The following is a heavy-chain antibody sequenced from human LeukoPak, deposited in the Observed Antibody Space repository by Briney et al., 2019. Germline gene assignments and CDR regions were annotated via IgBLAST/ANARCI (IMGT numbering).Heavy chain of an antibody. CDR1: GYTFTSYG. D-gene: IGHD3-10*01. CDR3: ARNMLRGDRWFDP. V-gene: IGHV1-18*01. Sequence: ASVKVSCKASGYTFTSYGISWVRQAPGQGLEWMGWISAYNGNTNYAQKLQGRVTMTRNTSISTAYMELSSLRSEDTAVYYCARNMLRGDRWFDPWGQGTLVTVSS. CDR2: ISAYNGNT. J-gene: IGHJ5*02.